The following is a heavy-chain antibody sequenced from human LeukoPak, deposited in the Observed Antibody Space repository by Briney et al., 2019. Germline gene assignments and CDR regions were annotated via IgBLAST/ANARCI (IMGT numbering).Heavy chain of an antibody. D-gene: IGHD2-21*02. CDR2: ISGYNGNT. CDR1: GYTFTNYG. CDR3: AREEGDWGDAFDI. J-gene: IGHJ3*02. Sequence: ASVKVSCKASGYTFTNYGISWVRQAPGQGLEWMGWISGYNGNTNYAQKVQGRVTMTRDTSTSTACMELRSLRSDDTAVYYCAREEGDWGDAFDIWGQGTLVTVSS. V-gene: IGHV1-18*01.